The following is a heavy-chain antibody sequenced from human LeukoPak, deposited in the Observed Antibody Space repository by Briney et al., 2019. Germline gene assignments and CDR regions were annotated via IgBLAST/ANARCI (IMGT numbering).Heavy chain of an antibody. D-gene: IGHD1-26*01. CDR1: GFTFSSHA. J-gene: IGHJ4*02. V-gene: IGHV3-23*01. CDR2: LIENGATT. CDR3: VKDYQVGNSPAFGDY. Sequence: PGGSLRLSCAASGFTFSSHAMSWVRRAPGKGLEWVSGLIENGATTYYADSVKGRFTISSDNSRNTMYLQMNSLRVEDTAVYYCVKDYQVGNSPAFGDYWGQGTLVTIS.